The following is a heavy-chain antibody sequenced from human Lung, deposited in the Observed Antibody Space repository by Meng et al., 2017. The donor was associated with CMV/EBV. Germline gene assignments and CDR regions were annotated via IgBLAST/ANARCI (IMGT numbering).Heavy chain of an antibody. CDR1: GYTFTNYG. D-gene: IGHD3-10*01. Sequence: QAQLVQAGGEVKKPWASGKVSCKASGYTFTNYGITWVRHAPGQGLEWMGWISAYNGNTNYAQTLQGRVTMTTDTHTSTAVMELRSLRSDDTAVYYCARGTPGRSYSDYWGQGTLVTVSS. V-gene: IGHV1-18*01. J-gene: IGHJ4*02. CDR3: ARGTPGRSYSDY. CDR2: ISAYNGNT.